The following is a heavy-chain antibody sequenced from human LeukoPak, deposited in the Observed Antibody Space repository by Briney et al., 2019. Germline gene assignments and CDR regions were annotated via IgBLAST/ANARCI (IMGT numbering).Heavy chain of an antibody. CDR3: ARDKIVGATHFDY. J-gene: IGHJ4*02. CDR1: GFTFTTYW. V-gene: IGHV3-7*01. D-gene: IGHD1-26*01. Sequence: PGGSLRLSCAPSGFTFTTYWMGWVRQSPVKGLEWVANIKQDGSEKYYVDSVKGRFTISRDNAKNSLYLQMNSLRAEDTAVYYCARDKIVGATHFDYWGQGTLVTVSS. CDR2: IKQDGSEK.